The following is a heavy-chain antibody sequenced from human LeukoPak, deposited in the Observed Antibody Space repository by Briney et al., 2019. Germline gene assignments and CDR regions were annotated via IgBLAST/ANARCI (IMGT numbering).Heavy chain of an antibody. CDR2: ISGSGGST. CDR3: AKEMGGSYYFFDY. J-gene: IGHJ4*02. Sequence: GGSLRLSCAASGFTFSSYAMSWVRQAPGKGLEWVSVISGSGGSTYYADSVKGRFTISRDNSKNTLYLEMNSLRAEDTAVYYCAKEMGGSYYFFDYWGQGTLVTVSS. CDR1: GFTFSSYA. V-gene: IGHV3-23*01. D-gene: IGHD1-26*01.